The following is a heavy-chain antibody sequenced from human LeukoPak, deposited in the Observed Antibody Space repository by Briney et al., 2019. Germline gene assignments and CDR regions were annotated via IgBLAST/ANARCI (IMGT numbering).Heavy chain of an antibody. CDR1: GGSISSYY. Sequence: SETLSLTCTVSGGSISSYYWSWIRQPAGKGLEWLGRIYTSGSTNYNPSLKSRVTMSVDTSKNQFSLKLSSVTAADTAVYYCARASNSSFSSWFDPWGQGTLVTVSS. CDR3: ARASNSSFSSWFDP. V-gene: IGHV4-4*07. J-gene: IGHJ5*02. D-gene: IGHD4-11*01. CDR2: IYTSGST.